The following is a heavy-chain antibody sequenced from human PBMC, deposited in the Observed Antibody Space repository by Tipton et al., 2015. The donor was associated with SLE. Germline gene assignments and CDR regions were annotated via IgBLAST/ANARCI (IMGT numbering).Heavy chain of an antibody. CDR3: ARDLITIFGVVTLNWFDP. CDR2: IYYSGST. D-gene: IGHD3-3*01. CDR1: GGSISSSSYY. J-gene: IGHJ5*02. Sequence: TLSLTCTVSGGSISSSSYYWGWIRQPPGKGLEWIGSIYYSGSTYYNPSLKSRVTISEDTSKNQLSLKLSSVTAADTAVYYCARDLITIFGVVTLNWFDPWGQGTLVTVSS. V-gene: IGHV4-39*07.